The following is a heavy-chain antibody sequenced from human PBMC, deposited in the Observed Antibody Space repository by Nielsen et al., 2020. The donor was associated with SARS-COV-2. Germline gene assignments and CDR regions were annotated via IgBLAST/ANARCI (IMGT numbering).Heavy chain of an antibody. CDR1: GGSISSGGYS. CDR3: ARGGRITFGGADDAFDI. D-gene: IGHD3-16*01. Sequence: SETLSLTCAVSGGSISSGGYSWSWIRQPPGKGLEWIGYIYHSGRTYYNPSLKSRVTISVDRSRNQFSLKLSSVTAADTAVYYCARGGRITFGGADDAFDIWGQGTMVTVSS. V-gene: IGHV4-30-2*01. J-gene: IGHJ3*02. CDR2: IYHSGRT.